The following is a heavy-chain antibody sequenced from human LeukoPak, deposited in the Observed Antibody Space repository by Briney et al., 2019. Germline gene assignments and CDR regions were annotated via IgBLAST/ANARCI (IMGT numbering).Heavy chain of an antibody. CDR3: AKDSCSSTSCYVEY. CDR2: ISGDGGST. J-gene: IGHJ4*02. D-gene: IGHD2-2*01. CDR1: GFTFDDYA. V-gene: IGHV3-43*02. Sequence: GGSLRLSCAASGFTFDDYAMHWGRQAPGKGPEWVSLISGDGGSTYYADSVKGRFTVSRDNSKNSLYVQMNSLRTEDTALYYCAKDSCSSTSCYVEYWGQGTLVTVSS.